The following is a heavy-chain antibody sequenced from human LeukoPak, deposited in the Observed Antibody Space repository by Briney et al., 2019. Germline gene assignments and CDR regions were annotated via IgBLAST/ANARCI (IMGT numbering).Heavy chain of an antibody. J-gene: IGHJ6*02. CDR3: AGGIAAADYYYYGMDV. V-gene: IGHV3-7*04. CDR1: GFTFSRYW. D-gene: IGHD6-13*01. Sequence: GGSLRLSCAASGFTFSRYWMSWVRQAPGKGLEWVANIKQDGSEKYYVDSVKGRFTISRDNAKNSLYLQMNSLRAEDTAVYYCAGGIAAADYYYYGMDVWGQGTTVTVSS. CDR2: IKQDGSEK.